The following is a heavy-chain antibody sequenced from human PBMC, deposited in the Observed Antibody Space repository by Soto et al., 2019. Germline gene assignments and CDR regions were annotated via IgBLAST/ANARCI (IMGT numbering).Heavy chain of an antibody. D-gene: IGHD3-22*01. Sequence: GESLKISCKGSGYSFTSYWISWVRQMPGKGLEWMGRIDPSDSYTSYSPSFQGHVTISADKSISTAYLQWSSLKASDTAMYYCARLTYDSSGYSQYMDVWGQGTTVTVSS. CDR3: ARLTYDSSGYSQYMDV. CDR2: IDPSDSYT. J-gene: IGHJ6*02. V-gene: IGHV5-10-1*01. CDR1: GYSFTSYW.